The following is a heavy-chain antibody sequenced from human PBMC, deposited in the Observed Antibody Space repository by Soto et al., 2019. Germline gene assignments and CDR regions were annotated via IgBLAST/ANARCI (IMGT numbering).Heavy chain of an antibody. V-gene: IGHV3-23*01. D-gene: IGHD2-15*01. J-gene: IGHJ4*02. CDR1: GFTFSTYA. Sequence: EVQLLESGGGLVQPGGSLRLSCAASGFTFSTYAMSWVRQAPGKGLEWVSAIGGGVGSAYYADSVKGRFTISRDNSENTLHLQMNSLRAEDTAVYYCAKDRYCSGGSCYSDFDYWGQGTLVTVSS. CDR2: IGGGVGSA. CDR3: AKDRYCSGGSCYSDFDY.